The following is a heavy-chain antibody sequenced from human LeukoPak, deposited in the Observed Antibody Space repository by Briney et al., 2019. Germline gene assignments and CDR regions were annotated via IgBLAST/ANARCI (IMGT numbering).Heavy chain of an antibody. CDR1: GYTFTGYY. V-gene: IGHV1-2*02. J-gene: IGHJ5*02. CDR3: ARRFWNGYYTGMRVGWFDP. Sequence: GASVKVSCKASGYTFTGYYMHWVRQAPGQGLEWMGWINPNSGGTNYAQKFQGRVTMTRDTSISTAYMELSRLRSDDTAVYYCARRFWNGYYTGMRVGWFDPWGQGTLVTVSS. D-gene: IGHD3-3*01. CDR2: INPNSGGT.